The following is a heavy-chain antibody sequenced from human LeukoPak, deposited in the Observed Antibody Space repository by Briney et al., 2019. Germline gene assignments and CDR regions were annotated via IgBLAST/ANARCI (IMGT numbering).Heavy chain of an antibody. Sequence: PSETLSLTCTVSGGSVSSGSYYWTWIRQPPGKGLEWIGYIYYSGSTNYNPSLKSRVTISVDTSKNQFSLKLSSVTAADTAVYYCARVRYSSGWYPFDYWGQGTLVTVSS. V-gene: IGHV4-61*01. CDR3: ARVRYSSGWYPFDY. CDR1: GGSVSSGSYY. J-gene: IGHJ4*02. D-gene: IGHD6-19*01. CDR2: IYYSGST.